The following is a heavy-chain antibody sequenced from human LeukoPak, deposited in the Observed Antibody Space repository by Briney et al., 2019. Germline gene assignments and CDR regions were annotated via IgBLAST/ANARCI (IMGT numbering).Heavy chain of an antibody. CDR2: IYPGDSDT. CDR3: ARPMEGCSGGSCYFDY. Sequence: GESLKISCKGSGYSFTSYWIGWVRQMPGKGLEWMGIIYPGDSDTRYSPSFQGQVTISADKSISTAYLQWSSLKASDTAMYYCARPMEGCSGGSCYFDYWGQGTLVTVSS. V-gene: IGHV5-51*01. D-gene: IGHD2-15*01. CDR1: GYSFTSYW. J-gene: IGHJ4*02.